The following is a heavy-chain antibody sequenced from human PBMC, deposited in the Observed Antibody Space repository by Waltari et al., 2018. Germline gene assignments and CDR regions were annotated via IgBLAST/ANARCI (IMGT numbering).Heavy chain of an antibody. V-gene: IGHV4-59*01. Sequence: QVQLQESGPGLVKPSETLSLTCTVSGGSISSYYWSWIRQPPGKGLEWIGYIYYSGSTNYSPSLKSRVTISVDTSKNQFSLKLSSVTAADTVVYYCARGIAVAGISFDYWGQGTLVTVSS. J-gene: IGHJ4*02. CDR2: IYYSGST. CDR3: ARGIAVAGISFDY. D-gene: IGHD6-19*01. CDR1: GGSISSYY.